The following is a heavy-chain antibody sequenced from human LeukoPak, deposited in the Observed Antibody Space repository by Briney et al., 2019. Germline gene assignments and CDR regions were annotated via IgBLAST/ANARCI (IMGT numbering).Heavy chain of an antibody. J-gene: IGHJ6*02. D-gene: IGHD3-16*01. Sequence: SVKVSCKASGGSFSSFGVAWVRQAPGQGLEWMGRIIPMLGSEDYAQKFQGRVTITADKSASTVYMDLSSLRTKDPAIYCCGRIGPGGGDGLQSYNYGLDVWGLGTTVIVSS. V-gene: IGHV1-69*04. CDR1: GGSFSSFG. CDR3: GRIGPGGGDGLQSYNYGLDV. CDR2: IIPMLGSE.